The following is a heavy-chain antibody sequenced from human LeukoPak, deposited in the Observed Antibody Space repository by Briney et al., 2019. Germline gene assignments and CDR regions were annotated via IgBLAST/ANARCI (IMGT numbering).Heavy chain of an antibody. CDR3: ARESWYRFEY. CDR2: MSSDGSPN. CDR1: GFFFSDYY. Sequence: GGSLRLSCAASGFFFSDYYMSWIRQTPGKGLEWIAYMSSDGSPNKYADSVKGRSTMSGDNAQNSVHLQMNNLRVDDTAIYYCARESWYRFEYWGQGTVVTVSS. J-gene: IGHJ4*02. D-gene: IGHD6-13*01. V-gene: IGHV3-11*04.